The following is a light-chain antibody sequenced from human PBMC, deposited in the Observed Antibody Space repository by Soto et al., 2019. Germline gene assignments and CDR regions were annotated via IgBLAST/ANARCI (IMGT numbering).Light chain of an antibody. J-gene: IGKJ1*01. CDR1: QTISSW. Sequence: DIQMTQSPSTLSGSVGDRVTITCRASQTISSWLAWYQQKPGQAPKLLIYKASTLRSGVPPRFSGSGSGTEVTLTISRLQPDELATYYCHHYNSYSEALGQGTKVEL. CDR2: KAS. CDR3: HHYNSYSEA. V-gene: IGKV1-5*03.